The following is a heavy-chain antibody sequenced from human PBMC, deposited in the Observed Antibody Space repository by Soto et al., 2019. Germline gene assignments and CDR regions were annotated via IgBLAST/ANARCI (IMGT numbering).Heavy chain of an antibody. Sequence: QLQLQESGPGLVKPSETLSLTCTVSGGSISSSSYYWGWIRQPPGKGLEWIGSIYYSGSTYYNPSLKSRVTISVDTSKNQFSLKLSSVTAADTAVYYCARRGYGDYADYFDYWGQGTLVTVSS. CDR3: ARRGYGDYADYFDY. CDR1: GGSISSSSYY. D-gene: IGHD4-17*01. CDR2: IYYSGST. V-gene: IGHV4-39*01. J-gene: IGHJ4*02.